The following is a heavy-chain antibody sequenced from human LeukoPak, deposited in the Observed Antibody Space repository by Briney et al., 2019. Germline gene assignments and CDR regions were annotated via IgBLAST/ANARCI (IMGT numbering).Heavy chain of an antibody. CDR1: GYTFTSYD. J-gene: IGHJ6*04. CDR2: MNPNNGNT. CDR3: ARLASSSWPLYYYYGIEV. Sequence: ASVKVSCKASGYTFTSYDINWVRQATGQGLEWMGWMNPNNGNTGYAQKFQGRVTMTRSTSISTAYMELSSLRSEDTAVYYCARLASSSWPLYYYYGIEVWGTGTTVTVSS. V-gene: IGHV1-8*01. D-gene: IGHD6-13*01.